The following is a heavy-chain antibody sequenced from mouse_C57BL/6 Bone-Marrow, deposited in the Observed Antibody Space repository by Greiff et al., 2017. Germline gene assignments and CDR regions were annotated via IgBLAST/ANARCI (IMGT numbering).Heavy chain of an antibody. CDR1: GYTFTSYW. Sequence: QVQLQQPGAELVRPGTSVKLSCKASGYTFTSYWMHWVKQRPGQGLEWIGVIDPSDSYTNYNQKFKGKATLTVDTSSSTAYMQLSSLTSEDSAVYYCAREGDYYYAAWFAYGGQGTLVTVSA. CDR2: IDPSDSYT. CDR3: AREGDYYYAAWFAY. D-gene: IGHD1-1*01. J-gene: IGHJ3*01. V-gene: IGHV1-59*01.